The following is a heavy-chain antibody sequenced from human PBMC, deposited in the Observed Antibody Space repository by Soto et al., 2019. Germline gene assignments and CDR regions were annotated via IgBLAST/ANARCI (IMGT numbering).Heavy chain of an antibody. V-gene: IGHV3-23*01. CDR2: ISGSGGST. CDR1: GFTFSSHA. D-gene: IGHD6-13*01. Sequence: GGSLRLSCAASGFTFSSHAMSWVRQAPGKGLEWVSAISGSGGSTYYADSVKGRFTISRDNSKNTLFLQMTSLRAEDTAIYYCAGRSSGWFGPIDSWGQGALVTVSS. J-gene: IGHJ4*02. CDR3: AGRSSGWFGPIDS.